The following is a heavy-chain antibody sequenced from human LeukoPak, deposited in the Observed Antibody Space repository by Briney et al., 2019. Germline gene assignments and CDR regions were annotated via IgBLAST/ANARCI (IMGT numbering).Heavy chain of an antibody. CDR1: GFTFSSYG. CDR3: APLAATTDY. V-gene: IGHV3-30*03. J-gene: IGHJ4*02. CDR2: ISYDGSKT. Sequence: GGSLRLSCAASGFTFSSYGMHWVRQAPGKGLEWVAVISYDGSKTYYADSVKGRFTISRDASKNTLYLQMNSLRAEDTAVYYCAPLAATTDYWGQGTLVTVSS. D-gene: IGHD5-12*01.